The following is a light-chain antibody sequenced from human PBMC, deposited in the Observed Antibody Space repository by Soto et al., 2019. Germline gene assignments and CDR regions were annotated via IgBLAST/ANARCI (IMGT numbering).Light chain of an antibody. CDR2: DSS. CDR3: QQYDNLPIT. J-gene: IGKJ5*01. V-gene: IGKV1-33*01. CDR1: QDISKF. Sequence: DIQMTQSPSSLSASVGDRVTIACQASQDISKFLNWYQQKPGKAPKLLIYDSSNLETGVSSRFSGNRSGTDFTFTISGLQPEDIATYYCQQYDNLPITFGQGTRLEIK.